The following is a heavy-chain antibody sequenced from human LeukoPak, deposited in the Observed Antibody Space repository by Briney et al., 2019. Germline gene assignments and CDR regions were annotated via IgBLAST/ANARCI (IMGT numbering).Heavy chain of an antibody. CDR2: IYHSGST. J-gene: IGHJ1*01. D-gene: IGHD6-6*01. CDR3: ARGGAARLHFQN. Sequence: PGGSLRLSCAASGFTFSSYWMNWARQPPGKGLEWMGYIYHSGSTNYNPSLQSRVTISVDTSKNQFSLNLNSVTAADTAVYYCARGGAARLHFQNWGQGTLVTVSS. V-gene: IGHV4-59*01. CDR1: GFTFSSYW.